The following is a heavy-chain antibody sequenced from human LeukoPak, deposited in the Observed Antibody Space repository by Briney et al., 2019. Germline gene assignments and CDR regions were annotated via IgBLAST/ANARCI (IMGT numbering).Heavy chain of an antibody. CDR3: ARHYGSGRGYYYMDV. D-gene: IGHD3-10*01. V-gene: IGHV4-38-2*02. CDR2: IYHSGST. CDR1: GYSISSGYY. Sequence: SETLSLTCTVSGYSISSGYYWGWIRQPPGKGLKWIGRIYHSGSTYYNPSLKSRVTISVDTSKNQFSLKLSSVTAADTAVYYCARHYGSGRGYYYMDVWGKGTTVTVSS. J-gene: IGHJ6*03.